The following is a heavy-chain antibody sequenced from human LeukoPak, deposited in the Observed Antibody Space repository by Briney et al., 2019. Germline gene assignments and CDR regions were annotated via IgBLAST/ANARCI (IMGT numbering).Heavy chain of an antibody. J-gene: IGHJ3*02. CDR1: GYTFSGYY. CDR3: PLNSYERSCFDAFDI. Sequence: ASVNVSCTASGYTFSGYYMHWVRQAPGHGLEWIGWINPYSGGTNYAQMFQGRVTLIRATSITPAFMELSMPAADDTAVYYWPLNSYERSCFDAFDIWGQGTMVTVSS. D-gene: IGHD3-22*01. V-gene: IGHV1-2*02. CDR2: INPYSGGT.